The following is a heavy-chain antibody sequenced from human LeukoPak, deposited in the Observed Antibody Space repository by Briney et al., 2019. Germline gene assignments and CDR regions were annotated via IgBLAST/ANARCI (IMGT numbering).Heavy chain of an antibody. D-gene: IGHD1-1*01. Sequence: PGGSLRLSCAASGFTFSSYWMSWVRQAPGKGLEWVSVIYSGGSTYYADSVKGRFTISRDNSKNTLYLQMNSLRAEDTAVYYCARVTTGTRGWFDPWGQGTLVTVSS. CDR3: ARVTTGTRGWFDP. V-gene: IGHV3-66*01. J-gene: IGHJ5*02. CDR1: GFTFSSYW. CDR2: IYSGGST.